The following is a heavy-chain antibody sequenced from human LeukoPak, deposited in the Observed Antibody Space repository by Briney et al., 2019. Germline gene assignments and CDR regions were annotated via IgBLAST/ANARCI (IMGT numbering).Heavy chain of an antibody. D-gene: IGHD2-15*01. V-gene: IGHV1-2*02. J-gene: IGHJ4*02. CDR1: GYPFSAYY. CDR2: INPNSGDT. Sequence: ASVEVSCKASGYPFSAYYMHWVRQAPGQGLEWMGWINPNSGDTKYVQNFQGRVIMTRDTSISTAYMELSRLRSDDTAVYYCAKDLGAAIAYWGQGTLVTVSS. CDR3: AKDLGAAIAY.